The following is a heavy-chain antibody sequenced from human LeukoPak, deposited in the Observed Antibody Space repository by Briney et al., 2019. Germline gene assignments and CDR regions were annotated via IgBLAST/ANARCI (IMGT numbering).Heavy chain of an antibody. D-gene: IGHD6-13*01. J-gene: IGHJ4*02. CDR1: GFTFSDYY. V-gene: IGHV3-11*01. CDR3: AGPLRARAAAGPFAF. CDR2: ISDSGSTI. Sequence: GGSLRLSCAASGFTFSDYYMTWIRQAPGKGLEWVSYISDSGSTIYYADSVKGRFTISRDNAKNSLYLQMNSLRAEDTAVYYCAGPLRARAAAGPFAFWGRGTLVTVSS.